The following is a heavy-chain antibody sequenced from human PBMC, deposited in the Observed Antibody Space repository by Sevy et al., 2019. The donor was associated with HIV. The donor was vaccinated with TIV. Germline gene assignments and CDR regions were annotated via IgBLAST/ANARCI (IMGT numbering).Heavy chain of an antibody. CDR1: GFTFDDYA. CDR3: AKDLLRNYYYYGMDV. V-gene: IGHV3-9*01. J-gene: IGHJ6*02. CDR2: ISWNSGSI. D-gene: IGHD2-15*01. Sequence: GGSLRLSCAASGFTFDDYAMHWVRQAPGKGLEWVSGISWNSGSIGYADSVKGRFTISRDNARNSLSLQMNSLRAEDTTLYYCAKDLLRNYYYYGMDVWGQGTTVTVSS.